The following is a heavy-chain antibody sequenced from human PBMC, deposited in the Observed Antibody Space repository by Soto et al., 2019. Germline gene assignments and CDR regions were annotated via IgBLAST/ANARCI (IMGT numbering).Heavy chain of an antibody. Sequence: QVQLVQSGAEVKKPGSSVKVSCKASGGTFSSYAISWVRQAPGQGLEWMGGIIPIFGTANYAQKFQGRVTITADESTSTAYMELSSLRSEDTAVYYCARLHRSGYYPYSDYWGQGTLVTVSS. CDR3: ARLHRSGYYPYSDY. CDR1: GGTFSSYA. V-gene: IGHV1-69*01. CDR2: IIPIFGTA. J-gene: IGHJ4*02. D-gene: IGHD3-22*01.